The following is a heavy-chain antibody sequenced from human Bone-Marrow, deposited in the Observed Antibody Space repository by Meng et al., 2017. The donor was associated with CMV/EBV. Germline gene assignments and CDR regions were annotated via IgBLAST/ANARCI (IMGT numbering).Heavy chain of an antibody. CDR2: INPSGGST. Sequence: ASVKVSXKASGYTFTSYYMHWVRQAPGQGLEWMGIINPSGGSTSYAQKFQGRVTMTRDTSTSTVYMELSSLRSEDTAVYYCARGITMVRGNYYYGMDVWGQGTTVTVSS. D-gene: IGHD3-10*01. CDR1: GYTFTSYY. V-gene: IGHV1-46*01. J-gene: IGHJ6*02. CDR3: ARGITMVRGNYYYGMDV.